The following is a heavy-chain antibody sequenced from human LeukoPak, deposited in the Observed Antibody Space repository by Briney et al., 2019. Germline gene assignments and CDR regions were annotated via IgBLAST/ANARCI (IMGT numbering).Heavy chain of an antibody. CDR1: GGSISGSNYY. D-gene: IGHD3-10*01. Sequence: SQTLSLTCSVSGGSISGSNYYWSWIRQPAGKGLEWIGRIYTSESTNYNPSLKSRVTISVDTSRNQFSLKLSSVTAADTAVYYCARGLWFGDENPPYFDYWGQGILVTVSS. CDR2: IYTSEST. J-gene: IGHJ4*02. CDR3: ARGLWFGDENPPYFDY. V-gene: IGHV4-61*02.